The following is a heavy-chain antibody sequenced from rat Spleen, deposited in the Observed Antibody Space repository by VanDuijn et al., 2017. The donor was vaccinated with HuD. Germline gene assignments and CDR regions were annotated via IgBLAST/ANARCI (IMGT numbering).Heavy chain of an antibody. CDR3: TRVDGYYRTMDA. CDR1: GFTFSNYG. Sequence: EVQLVESGGGLVQPGRSLKLSCTASGFTFSNYGMAWVRQAPTKGLEWVASITNSGGSTYYRDSVKGRFNISRDDAKRTLYLQMDSLRSEDTATYYCTRVDGYYRTMDAWGQGASVTVSS. V-gene: IGHV5S13*01. J-gene: IGHJ4*01. D-gene: IGHD1-12*03. CDR2: ITNSGGST.